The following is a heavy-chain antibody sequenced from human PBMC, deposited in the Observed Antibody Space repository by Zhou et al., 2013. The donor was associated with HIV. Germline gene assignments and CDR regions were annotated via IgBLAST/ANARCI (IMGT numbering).Heavy chain of an antibody. V-gene: IGHV1-46*01. CDR2: INPSDDRT. D-gene: IGHD5-12*01. Sequence: QVQLVQSESEVKRPGASVKVSCKASGYAFTSYYMYWIRQAPGQGPEVMGIINPSDDRTNYAQKFRDRVTMTRDTSKSTVYMELTSLRSEDTAVYYCARPWGYSGYALDYWGQGTLVTVSS. CDR3: ARPWGYSGYALDY. CDR1: GYAFTSYY. J-gene: IGHJ4*02.